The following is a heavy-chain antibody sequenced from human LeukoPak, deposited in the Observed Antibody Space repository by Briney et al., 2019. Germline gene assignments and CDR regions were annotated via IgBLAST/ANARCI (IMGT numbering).Heavy chain of an antibody. CDR3: AKNPYYYDSSGPNYDY. CDR1: GFTFSSYA. V-gene: IGHV3-23*01. D-gene: IGHD3-22*01. CDR2: ISGSGGST. J-gene: IGHJ4*02. Sequence: GGSLRLSCAASGFTFSSYAMSWVRQAPGKGLEWVSAISGSGGSTYYADSVKGRFTISRDNSKNTLYLHMNSLRAEDTAVYYCAKNPYYYDSSGPNYDYWGQGTLVTVSS.